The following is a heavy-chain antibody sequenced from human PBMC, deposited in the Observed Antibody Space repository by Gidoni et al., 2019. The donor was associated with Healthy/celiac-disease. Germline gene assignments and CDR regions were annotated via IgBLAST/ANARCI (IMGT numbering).Heavy chain of an antibody. CDR2: ISWNSGSI. J-gene: IGHJ4*02. CDR1: GFTFDDSA. Sequence: EVHLVESGGGLVQPGMSLRLACAPSGFTFDDSARHWVRQAPGKGLELVSGISWNSGSIGDADSVKGRFPISRDNAKNSLYLQMNRLRAADTALYYCAKVGVAGTVDYWGQGTLVTVSS. V-gene: IGHV3-9*01. D-gene: IGHD6-19*01. CDR3: AKVGVAGTVDY.